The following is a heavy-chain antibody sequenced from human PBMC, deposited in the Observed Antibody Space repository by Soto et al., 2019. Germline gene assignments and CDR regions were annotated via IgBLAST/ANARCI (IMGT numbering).Heavy chain of an antibody. CDR1: GFTFSSYA. Sequence: GESLKISCAASGFTFSSYAMSWVRQAPGKGLEWVSAISGSGGSTYYADSVKGRFTISRDNSKNTLYLQMNSLRAEDTAVYYCAKDVIPFNPAAMDVWFDPWGQGTLVTVSS. J-gene: IGHJ5*02. CDR3: AKDVIPFNPAAMDVWFDP. V-gene: IGHV3-23*01. CDR2: ISGSGGST. D-gene: IGHD2-2*01.